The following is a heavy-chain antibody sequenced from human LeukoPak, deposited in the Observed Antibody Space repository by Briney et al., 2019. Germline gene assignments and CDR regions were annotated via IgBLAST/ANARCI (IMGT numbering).Heavy chain of an antibody. CDR2: INPNSGGT. CDR3: ARVIKLQSPKDLGY. J-gene: IGHJ4*02. CDR1: GYTFTSYG. Sequence: ASVKVSCKASGYTFTSYGISWVRQAPGQGLEWMGWINPNSGGTNYAQKFQGRVTMTRDTSISTAYMELSRLRSDDTAVYYCARVIKLQSPKDLGYWGQGTLVTVSS. V-gene: IGHV1-2*02. D-gene: IGHD2-21*01.